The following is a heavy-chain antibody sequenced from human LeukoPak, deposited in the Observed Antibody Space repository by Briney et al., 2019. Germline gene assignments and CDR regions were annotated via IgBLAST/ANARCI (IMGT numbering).Heavy chain of an antibody. Sequence: PSETLSLTCTVSGGSISSYYWSWIRQPPGKGLEWIGYIYYSGSTNYNPSLKSRVTISVDTSKNQFSLKLSSVTAADTAVYYCARGSPPYCSGGSCYPEPDYYYYGMDVWGQGTTVTVSS. V-gene: IGHV4-59*01. CDR2: IYYSGST. D-gene: IGHD2-15*01. J-gene: IGHJ6*02. CDR3: ARGSPPYCSGGSCYPEPDYYYYGMDV. CDR1: GGSISSYY.